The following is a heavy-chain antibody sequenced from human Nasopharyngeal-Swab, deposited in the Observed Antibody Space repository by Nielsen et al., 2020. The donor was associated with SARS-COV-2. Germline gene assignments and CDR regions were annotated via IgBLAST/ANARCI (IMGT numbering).Heavy chain of an antibody. Sequence: GESLKISCAASGFTFSSYAMGWVRQAPGKGLEWVSAISGSGGSTYYADSVKGRFTISRDNSKNTLYLQMNSLRAEDTAVYYCAKGRYTMSYYYYMDVWGKGTTVTVSS. J-gene: IGHJ6*03. CDR3: AKGRYTMSYYYYMDV. CDR2: ISGSGGST. V-gene: IGHV3-23*01. CDR1: GFTFSSYA. D-gene: IGHD3-22*01.